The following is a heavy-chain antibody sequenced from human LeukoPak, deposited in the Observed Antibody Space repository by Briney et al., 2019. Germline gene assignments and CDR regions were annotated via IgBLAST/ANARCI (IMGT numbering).Heavy chain of an antibody. Sequence: GASVKVSCKASGYTFTSYFMHWVRQAPGQGLEWMGIINPSGGSTGYAQKFQGRVTMTRDTSTSTVYMELSSLRSEDTAVYYCARRVCSSGSCHSNWFDPWGQGTLVTVSS. CDR2: INPSGGST. J-gene: IGHJ5*02. D-gene: IGHD6-19*01. CDR3: ARRVCSSGSCHSNWFDP. V-gene: IGHV1-46*01. CDR1: GYTFTSYF.